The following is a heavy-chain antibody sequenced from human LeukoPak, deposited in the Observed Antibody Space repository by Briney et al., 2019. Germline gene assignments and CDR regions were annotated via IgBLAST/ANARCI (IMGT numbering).Heavy chain of an antibody. CDR1: RGSTSTYY. V-gene: IGHV4-4*07. D-gene: IGHD1-1*01. J-gene: IGHJ4*02. CDR3: ARTLPPPNLNWYFDY. CDR2: IYPSGNT. Sequence: PSETLSLTCTVSRGSTSTYYWSWIRQPAGKGLEWIGRIYPSGNTNFNPSLMSRVTISIDTSKNQFSLKLSSVTAADTAIYYCARTLPPPNLNWYFDYWGQGILVTVSS.